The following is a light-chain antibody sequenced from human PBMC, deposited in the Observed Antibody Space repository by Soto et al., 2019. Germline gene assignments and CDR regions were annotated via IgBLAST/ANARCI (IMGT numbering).Light chain of an antibody. CDR2: DAS. Sequence: EIVLTQSPATLSLSPGERASLSCRTSQSVSSHLAWYQQKPGQAPRLLIHDASSRATGTPARLSGSGFGKDFTLTISSLAPEDFAVYYCQERSGWPRGTFGGGTKVDIK. V-gene: IGKV3-11*01. CDR3: QERSGWPRGT. J-gene: IGKJ4*01. CDR1: QSVSSH.